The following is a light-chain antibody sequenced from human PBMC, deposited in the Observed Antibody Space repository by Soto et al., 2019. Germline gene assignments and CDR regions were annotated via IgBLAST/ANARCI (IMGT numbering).Light chain of an antibody. CDR3: QQYYSYPRT. CDR2: AAS. J-gene: IGKJ1*01. CDR1: QSISSY. Sequence: DIQMTESPSSLSASVGDRATITCRASQSISSYLNWYQQKPGKAPKLLIYAASSLQSGVPSRFSGRGSGTDFTLTISCLKSEDFETYYCQQYYSYPRTFGQGTKVDIK. V-gene: IGKV1-39*01.